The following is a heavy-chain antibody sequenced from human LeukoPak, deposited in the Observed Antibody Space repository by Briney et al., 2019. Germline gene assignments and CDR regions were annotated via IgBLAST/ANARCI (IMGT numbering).Heavy chain of an antibody. CDR1: GFTFSSYW. D-gene: IGHD5-24*01. CDR3: ARDFGSRDGYLDAFDI. V-gene: IGHV3-7*03. Sequence: GGSLRLSCAASGFTFSSYWMSWVRQAPGKGLEWVANIKQDGSEMNYMNSVRGRFTISRDNAKTSLYLQMNSLRAEDTAVYYCARDFGSRDGYLDAFDIWGQGTMVTVSS. J-gene: IGHJ3*02. CDR2: IKQDGSEM.